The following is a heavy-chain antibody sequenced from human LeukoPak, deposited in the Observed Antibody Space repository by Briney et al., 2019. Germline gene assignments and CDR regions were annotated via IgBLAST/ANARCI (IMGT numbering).Heavy chain of an antibody. CDR1: GFTFSSYE. D-gene: IGHD3-22*01. Sequence: PGGSLRLSCAASGFTFSSYEMNWVRQPPGKGLEWIGEINHSGSTNYNPSLKSRVTISVDTSKNQFSLKLSSVTAADTAVYYCARGDHAYYYDSSGYYDYWGQGTLVTVSS. J-gene: IGHJ4*02. V-gene: IGHV4-34*01. CDR2: INHSGST. CDR3: ARGDHAYYYDSSGYYDY.